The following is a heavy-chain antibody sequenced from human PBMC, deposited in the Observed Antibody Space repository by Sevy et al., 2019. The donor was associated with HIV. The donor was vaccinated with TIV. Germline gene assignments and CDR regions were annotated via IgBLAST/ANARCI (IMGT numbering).Heavy chain of an antibody. CDR2: ISYDGSNK. D-gene: IGHD3-10*01. V-gene: IGHV3-30-3*01. CDR1: GFTFSSYA. CDR3: ARIPSTMVRGVKDY. J-gene: IGHJ4*02. Sequence: GGSLRLSCEASGFTFSSYAMHWVRQAPGKGLEWVAVISYDGSNKYYADSVKGRFTISRDNSKNTLYLQMNSLRAEDTAVYYCARIPSTMVRGVKDYWGQGTLVTVSS.